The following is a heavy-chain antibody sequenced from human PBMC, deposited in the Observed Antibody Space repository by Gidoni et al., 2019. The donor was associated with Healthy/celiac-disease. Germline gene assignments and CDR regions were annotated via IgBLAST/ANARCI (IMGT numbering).Heavy chain of an antibody. J-gene: IGHJ4*02. Sequence: EVQLVESGGGLVKPGGSLRLSCAASGFTFSSYSMNWVRQAPGQGLEWVSSISSSRSYIYYADSVKGRFTISRDNAKNALYLQMNSLRAEDTAVYNCARDTPTTTDSGYDYGGGVDYWGQGTLVTVSS. D-gene: IGHD5-12*01. CDR1: GFTFSSYS. CDR3: ARDTPTTTDSGYDYGGGVDY. CDR2: ISSSRSYI. V-gene: IGHV3-21*01.